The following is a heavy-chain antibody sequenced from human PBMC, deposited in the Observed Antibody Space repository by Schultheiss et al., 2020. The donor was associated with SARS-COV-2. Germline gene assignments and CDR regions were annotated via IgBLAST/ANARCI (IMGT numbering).Heavy chain of an antibody. J-gene: IGHJ6*02. Sequence: SETLSLTCTVSGGSISSGDYYWSWIRQPPGKGLEWIGYIYYSGSTYYNPSLKSRVTISVDTSKNQFSLKLSSVTAADTAVYYCARDRRERHVYGMDVWGQGTTVTVSS. D-gene: IGHD1-26*01. V-gene: IGHV4-30-4*02. CDR3: ARDRRERHVYGMDV. CDR1: GGSISSGDYY. CDR2: IYYSGST.